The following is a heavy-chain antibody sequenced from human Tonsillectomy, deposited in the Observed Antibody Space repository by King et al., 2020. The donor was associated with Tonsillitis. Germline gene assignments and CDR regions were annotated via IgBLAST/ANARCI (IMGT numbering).Heavy chain of an antibody. CDR2: IYYSGST. D-gene: IGHD4-11*01. Sequence: QLQESGPGLVKPSETLSLTCTVSGGSISSSSYYWGWIRQPPGKGLEWIGSIYYSGSTYYNPSLKSRVTISVDTSKNQFSLKLSSVTAADTAVYYCASPHPSDYSNYGKAKFPRKNAYDYWGQGTLVTVSS. V-gene: IGHV4-39*01. J-gene: IGHJ4*02. CDR1: GGSISSSSYY. CDR3: ASPHPSDYSNYGKAKFPRKNAYDY.